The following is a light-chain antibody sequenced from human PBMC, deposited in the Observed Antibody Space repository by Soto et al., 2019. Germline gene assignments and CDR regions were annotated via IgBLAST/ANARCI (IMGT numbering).Light chain of an antibody. CDR1: QSISSW. Sequence: DIQMTQSXSTLSASVGDRVTITCRASQSISSWLAWYQQKPGKAPKLLIYKASNLESGVPSRFSGSGSGTEFTLTISSLQPDDFATYYCQQYNSYWTFGQGT. J-gene: IGKJ1*01. CDR3: QQYNSYWT. CDR2: KAS. V-gene: IGKV1-5*03.